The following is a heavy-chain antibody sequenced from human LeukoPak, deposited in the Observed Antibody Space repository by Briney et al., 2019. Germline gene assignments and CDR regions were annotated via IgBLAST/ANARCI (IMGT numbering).Heavy chain of an antibody. D-gene: IGHD1-26*01. CDR3: AKDPSLGSFDP. Sequence: GGSLRLSCAASGITFSDHYMSWIRQAPGKGLEWLSYISSGGDSIYYADSVKGRFTISRDNSKNTLYLQMNSLRAEDTAVYYCAKDPSLGSFDPWGQGTLVTVSS. CDR2: ISSGGDSI. CDR1: GITFSDHY. J-gene: IGHJ5*02. V-gene: IGHV3-11*04.